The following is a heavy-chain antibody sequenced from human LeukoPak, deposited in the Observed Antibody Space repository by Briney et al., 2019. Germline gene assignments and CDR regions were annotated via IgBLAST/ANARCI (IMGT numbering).Heavy chain of an antibody. Sequence: SGGSLRLSCAASGFTVSSNYMSWVRQAPGKGLEWVSVIYSGGSTYYADSVKGRFTISRDNSKNTLYLQMNSLRAEDTAVYYCARDIWDSSGRFFDYWGQGTLVTVSS. J-gene: IGHJ4*02. CDR3: ARDIWDSSGRFFDY. CDR2: IYSGGST. V-gene: IGHV3-53*01. D-gene: IGHD3-22*01. CDR1: GFTVSSNY.